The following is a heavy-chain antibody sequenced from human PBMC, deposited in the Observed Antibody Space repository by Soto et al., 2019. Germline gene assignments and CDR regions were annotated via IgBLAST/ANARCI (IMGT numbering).Heavy chain of an antibody. Sequence: SETLSLTCTVSTDSSSSSPYYWGWIRQPPGKGLEWIGIVLFSGQTYWNPSLKSRVTISVDTSNNQFSLKLSSVTAADTAIYYCARQRLSYDWLDPWGQGTLVTVSS. D-gene: IGHD2-8*01. CDR1: TDSSSSSPYY. CDR2: VLFSGQT. V-gene: IGHV4-39*01. CDR3: ARQRLSYDWLDP. J-gene: IGHJ5*02.